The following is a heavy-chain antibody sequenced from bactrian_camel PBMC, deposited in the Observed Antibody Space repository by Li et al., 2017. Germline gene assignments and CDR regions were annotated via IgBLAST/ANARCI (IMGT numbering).Heavy chain of an antibody. CDR3: AQGATWYGCATGTVDFEH. J-gene: IGHJ4*01. CDR2: IGPDDDLT. CDR1: GGHFSRYV. V-gene: IGHV3S40*01. Sequence: DVQLVESGGGLVQPGGSLRLSCATSGGHFSRYVTGWFRQAPGKEREGVAAIGPDDDLTTYADYVKDRFTISRDNAKNTAYLQMNSLKPEDTAMYYCAQGATWYGCATGTVDFEHRGRGTQVTVS. D-gene: IGHD5*01.